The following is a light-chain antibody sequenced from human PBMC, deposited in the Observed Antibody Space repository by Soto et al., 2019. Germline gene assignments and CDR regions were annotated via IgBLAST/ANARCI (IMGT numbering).Light chain of an antibody. CDR1: QGIGDT. V-gene: IGKV3-20*01. J-gene: IGKJ1*01. CDR2: DAS. Sequence: EVVMMQSPATLSVSTGEGATLSCRASQGIGDTLAWYQHKPGQTPRLLIYDASSRATGIPDRFSGGGSGTDFTLTVSRLEPEDFAVYYCHQYGTSVGTFGQGTKVDIK. CDR3: HQYGTSVGT.